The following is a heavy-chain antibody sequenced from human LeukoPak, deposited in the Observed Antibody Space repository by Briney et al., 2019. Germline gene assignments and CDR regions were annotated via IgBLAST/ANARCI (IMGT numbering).Heavy chain of an antibody. V-gene: IGHV3-33*06. CDR1: GSTYSHYG. CDR3: AKDAQRGFDYSNSLEK. CDR2: IWSDGTEK. D-gene: IGHD4-11*01. Sequence: GGSLRLSCAASGSTYSHYGMHWVRQAPGKGLEWVAVIWSDGTEKYYGDAVKGRFTISRDNSRNTLYLQMNSLRGEDTAVYYCAKDAQRGFDYSNSLEKWGQGTLVTVSS. J-gene: IGHJ4*02.